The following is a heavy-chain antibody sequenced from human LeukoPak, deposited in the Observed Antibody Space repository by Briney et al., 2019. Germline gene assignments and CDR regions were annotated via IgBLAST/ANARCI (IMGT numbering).Heavy chain of an antibody. CDR3: ARDQSVAPGLEYSQH. Sequence: ASVTVSCKASGYTFTSYSMHWVRQPPAQGLEWMGIINPSGGSTNYAQKFQGRVTVTRDTSTSTVYMELSSLRSEDTAVYYCARDQSVAPGLEYSQHWGQGTLVTVSS. V-gene: IGHV1-46*01. J-gene: IGHJ1*01. CDR2: INPSGGST. CDR1: GYTFTSYS.